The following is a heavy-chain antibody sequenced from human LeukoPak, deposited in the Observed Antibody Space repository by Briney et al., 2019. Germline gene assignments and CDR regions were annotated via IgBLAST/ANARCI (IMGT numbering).Heavy chain of an antibody. CDR3: ARGEAYASSWNGD. Sequence: GESLKISCKGSGYSFTNYWIAWVRQMPGKGLECMGIIYPGNSDTRYSPSSQGQVIISADTSINTAYLQWSSLKASDTAMYYCARGEAYASSWNGDWGQGTLVNVSS. V-gene: IGHV5-51*01. J-gene: IGHJ4*02. CDR1: GYSFTNYW. CDR2: IYPGNSDT. D-gene: IGHD6-13*01.